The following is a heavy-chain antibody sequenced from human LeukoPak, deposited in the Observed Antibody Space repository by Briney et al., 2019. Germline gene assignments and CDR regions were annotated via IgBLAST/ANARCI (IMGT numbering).Heavy chain of an antibody. CDR1: GFTFSSFA. V-gene: IGHV3-23*01. CDR3: AKQLVYCSDGSCYFPY. D-gene: IGHD2-15*01. Sequence: TGGCLRLSCAASGFTFSSFAMSWVRQAPGKGLEWVSSISNNGGYTYYADSVQGRFTISRDNSKSTLCLQMNSLRAEDTAVYYCAKQLVYCSDGSCYFPYWGQGTLVTVSS. CDR2: ISNNGGYT. J-gene: IGHJ4*02.